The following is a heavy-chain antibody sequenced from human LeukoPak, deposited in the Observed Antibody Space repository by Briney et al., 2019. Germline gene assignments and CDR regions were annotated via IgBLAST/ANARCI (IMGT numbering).Heavy chain of an antibody. CDR2: IDWDDDK. CDR1: GFSLSTSGMC. Sequence: SGPTLVNPTQTLTLTCTFSGFSLSTSGMCVSWIRQPPGKALEWLAPIDWDDDKYYSTSLKTRLTISKDTSKNQVVLTMTNMDPVDTATYYCARIPPMVRGVIRYFDYWGQGTLVTVSS. J-gene: IGHJ4*02. V-gene: IGHV2-70*01. CDR3: ARIPPMVRGVIRYFDY. D-gene: IGHD3-10*01.